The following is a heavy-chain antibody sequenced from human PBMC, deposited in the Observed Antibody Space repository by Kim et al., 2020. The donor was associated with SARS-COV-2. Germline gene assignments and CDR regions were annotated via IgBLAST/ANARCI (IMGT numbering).Heavy chain of an antibody. CDR3: ARSFSGSYFGYDY. CDR2: ISYDGSNK. Sequence: GGSLRLSCAASGFTFNTYGMHWVRQAPGKGLEWVAVISYDGSNKYYVDSVKGRFTISRDNSKNTLYLQMNSLRIEDTAIYYCARSFSGSYFGYDYWGQETLVTVSS. D-gene: IGHD1-26*01. J-gene: IGHJ4*02. V-gene: IGHV3-30*03. CDR1: GFTFNTYG.